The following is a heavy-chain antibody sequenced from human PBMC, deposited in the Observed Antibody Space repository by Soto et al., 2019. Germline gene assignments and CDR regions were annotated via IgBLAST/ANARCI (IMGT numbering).Heavy chain of an antibody. Sequence: QVHLVESGGGVVQPGRSLRLSCATSGFTFTNYVMHWVRQTPGKGLEWVANVWYDERQKWYADLAKGRFTISRDNSENTVSLQMNSLRVEDTAVYYCATEPVESIWRIGSWGIDNWGQGTLVTVSS. CDR1: GFTFTNYV. V-gene: IGHV3-33*03. J-gene: IGHJ4*02. D-gene: IGHD6-13*01. CDR3: ATEPVESIWRIGSWGIDN. CDR2: VWYDERQK.